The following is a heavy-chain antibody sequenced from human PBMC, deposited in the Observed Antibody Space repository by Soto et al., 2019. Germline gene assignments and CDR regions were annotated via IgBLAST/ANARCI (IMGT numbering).Heavy chain of an antibody. CDR2: IIPIFGTA. CDR3: ARDPGYSGYGRFDY. V-gene: IGHV1-69*01. D-gene: IGHD5-12*01. CDR1: GGTLSSYA. Sequence: SVKVSCSASGGTLSSYAISWMRQAPGQGLEWMGGIIPIFGTANYAQKFQGRVTITADESTSTAYMELSSLRSEDTAVYYCARDPGYSGYGRFDYWGQGTLVTVSS. J-gene: IGHJ4*02.